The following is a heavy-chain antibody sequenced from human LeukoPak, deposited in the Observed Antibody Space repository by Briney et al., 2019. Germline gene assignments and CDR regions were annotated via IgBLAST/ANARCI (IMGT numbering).Heavy chain of an antibody. CDR1: GFTVSSNY. Sequence: PGGSLRLSCAASGFTVSSNYMSWVRQAPGKGLEWVSGISWNSGSIGYADSVKGRFTISRDNAKNSLYLQMNSLRAEDTALYYCAKDIGIAAAGVFDYWGQGTLVTVSS. CDR3: AKDIGIAAAGVFDY. CDR2: ISWNSGSI. D-gene: IGHD6-13*01. V-gene: IGHV3-9*01. J-gene: IGHJ4*02.